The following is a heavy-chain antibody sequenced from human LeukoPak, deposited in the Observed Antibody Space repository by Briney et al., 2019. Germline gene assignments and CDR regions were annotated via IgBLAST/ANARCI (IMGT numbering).Heavy chain of an antibody. J-gene: IGHJ3*02. D-gene: IGHD2-2*01. CDR1: GGSISSSSYY. CDR3: AKCPNDAFDI. V-gene: IGHV4-39*02. Sequence: SETLSLTCTVSGGSISSSSYYWGWIRQPPGKGLEWIGSIYYSGSTYYNPSLKSRVTISVDTSKNHFSLKLSSVTAADTAVYYCAKCPNDAFDIWGQGTMVTVSS. CDR2: IYYSGST.